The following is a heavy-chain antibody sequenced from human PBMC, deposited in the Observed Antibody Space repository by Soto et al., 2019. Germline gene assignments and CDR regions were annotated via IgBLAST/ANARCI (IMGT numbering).Heavy chain of an antibody. CDR2: ISYDGSNK. J-gene: IGHJ6*02. Sequence: GGSLRLSCAASGFTFSSYAMHWVRQAPGKGLEWVAVISYDGSNKYYADSVKGRFTISRDNSKNTLYLQMNSLRAEDTAVYYCARNYGSGSYYPGYYYGMDVWGQGTTVTVSS. CDR1: GFTFSSYA. CDR3: ARNYGSGSYYPGYYYGMDV. V-gene: IGHV3-30-3*01. D-gene: IGHD3-10*01.